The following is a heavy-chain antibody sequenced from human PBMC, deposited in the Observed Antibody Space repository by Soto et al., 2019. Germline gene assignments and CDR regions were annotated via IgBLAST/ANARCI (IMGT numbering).Heavy chain of an antibody. V-gene: IGHV4-31*03. CDR2: IYYSGST. Sequence: TLSLTCTVSGGSISSGGYYWSWIRQHPGKGLEWIGYIYYSGSTYYNPSLKSRVTISVDTSKNQFSLKLSSVTAADTAVYYCASLAAPSHYYYYGMDVWGQGTTVTVSS. D-gene: IGHD6-13*01. J-gene: IGHJ6*02. CDR1: GGSISSGGYY. CDR3: ASLAAPSHYYYYGMDV.